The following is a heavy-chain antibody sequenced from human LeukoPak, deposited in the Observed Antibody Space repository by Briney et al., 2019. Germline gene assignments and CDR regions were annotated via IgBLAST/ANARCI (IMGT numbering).Heavy chain of an antibody. CDR1: GGSISSGAYY. Sequence: SQTLSLTCTVSGGSISSGAYYWSWIRQPPGKGLEWIGHIYYSGSTYYNPSLKSRVTISVDTSKNQFSLKLSSVTAADTAVYYCARSSVGATYLDYWGQGTLVTVSS. CDR3: ARSSVGATYLDY. CDR2: IYYSGST. J-gene: IGHJ4*02. V-gene: IGHV4-30-4*01. D-gene: IGHD1-26*01.